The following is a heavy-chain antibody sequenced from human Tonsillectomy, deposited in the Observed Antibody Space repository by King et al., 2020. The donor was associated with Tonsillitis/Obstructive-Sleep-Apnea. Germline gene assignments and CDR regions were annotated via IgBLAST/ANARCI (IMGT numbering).Heavy chain of an antibody. J-gene: IGHJ4*02. CDR1: GFTFSSYG. CDR3: ARDELGYCSSTSCRERSFAY. V-gene: IGHV3-33*01. CDR2: IWYDGSNK. D-gene: IGHD2-2*01. Sequence: VQLVQSGGGVVQPGRSLRLSCAASGFTFSSYGMHWVRQAPGKGLEWVAVIWYDGSNKYYADSVKGRFTISRDNSKNTLNLQMNSLRAEDTAVYYCARDELGYCSSTSCRERSFAYWGQGTLVTVSS.